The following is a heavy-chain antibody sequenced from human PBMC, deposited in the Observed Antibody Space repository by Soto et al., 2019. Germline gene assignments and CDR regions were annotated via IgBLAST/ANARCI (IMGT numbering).Heavy chain of an antibody. CDR1: GGSISSSY. CDR2: IHYIGST. V-gene: IGHV4-59*08. CDR3: ARHGLRCSGGSCYSDFYFDY. Sequence: QVQLHESGPGLVKPSEALSLTCTVSGGSISSSYWSWIRQPPGKGLKWIVYIHYIGSTNYNPSLKSQVTISLDTSTNQFSLKLRSVTAAHTAVYYCARHGLRCSGGSCYSDFYFDYWGQGTLVTVSS. D-gene: IGHD2-15*01. J-gene: IGHJ4*02.